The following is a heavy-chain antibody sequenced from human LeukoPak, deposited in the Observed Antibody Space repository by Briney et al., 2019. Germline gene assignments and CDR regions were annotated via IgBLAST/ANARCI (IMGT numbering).Heavy chain of an antibody. V-gene: IGHV4-31*03. J-gene: IGHJ4*02. D-gene: IGHD2-15*01. CDR2: IYYSGST. CDR3: ATGKDIVVVVAATLEY. CDR1: GGSISSGGYY. Sequence: PSETLSLTCTVSGGSISSGGYYWSWIRQHPGKGLEWIGYIYYSGSTYYNPSLKSRVTISVDTSKNQFSLKLSSVTAADTAVYYCATGKDIVVVVAATLEYWGQGTLVTVSS.